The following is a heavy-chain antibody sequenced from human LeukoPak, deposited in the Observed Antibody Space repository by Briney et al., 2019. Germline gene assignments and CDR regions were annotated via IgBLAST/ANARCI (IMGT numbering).Heavy chain of an antibody. CDR3: ARERHTFDP. V-gene: IGHV3-21*01. Sequence: PGGSLRLSCAASGFTFRNYAVVWVRQAPGKGLEWVSAITGSGSTTYYADSVRGRFTISRDDAKNSLYLQMNSLRVEDTAVYYCARERHTFDPWGQGTLVTVSS. D-gene: IGHD6-25*01. J-gene: IGHJ5*02. CDR1: GFTFRNYA. CDR2: ITGSGSTT.